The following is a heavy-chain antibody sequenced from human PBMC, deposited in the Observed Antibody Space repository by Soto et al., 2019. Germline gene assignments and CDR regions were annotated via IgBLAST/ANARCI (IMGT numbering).Heavy chain of an antibody. J-gene: IGHJ6*02. CDR2: ISGSGGST. V-gene: IGHV3-23*01. CDR3: AKDQSSSWSYYYYGMDV. Sequence: PGGSLRLSCAASGFTFSSYAMSWVRQAPGKGLEWVSAISGSGGSTYYADSVKGRFTISRDNSKNTLYLQMNSLRAEDTAVYYCAKDQSSSWSYYYYGMDVWGQGTTVTVSS. D-gene: IGHD6-13*01. CDR1: GFTFSSYA.